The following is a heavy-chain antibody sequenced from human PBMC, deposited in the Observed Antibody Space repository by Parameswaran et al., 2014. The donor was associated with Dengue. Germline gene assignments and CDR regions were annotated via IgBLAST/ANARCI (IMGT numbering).Heavy chain of an antibody. Sequence: RWIRQPPGKGLEWIGYIYYSGSTYYNPSLKSRVTISVDTSKNQFSLKLSSVTAADTAVYYCARDLGCSGGSCYPYYYYGMDVWGQGTTVTVSS. CDR2: IYYSGST. J-gene: IGHJ6*02. CDR3: ARDLGCSGGSCYPYYYYGMDV. D-gene: IGHD2-15*01. V-gene: IGHV4-31*02.